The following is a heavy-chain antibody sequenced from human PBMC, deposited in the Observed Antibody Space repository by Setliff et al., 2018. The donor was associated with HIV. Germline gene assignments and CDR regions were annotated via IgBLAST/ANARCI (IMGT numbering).Heavy chain of an antibody. J-gene: IGHJ4*02. CDR3: ARGRSRYYYDGSGYYVDY. D-gene: IGHD3-22*01. Sequence: PSETLSLTCAVFGGSFSGYYWSWIRQPPGKGLEWIGEINHSGSTDYNPSLKSRVTISVDTSKNQFSLNLSSVTAADTAVYYCARGRSRYYYDGSGYYVDYWGQGTLVTVSS. CDR1: GGSFSGYY. V-gene: IGHV4-34*01. CDR2: INHSGST.